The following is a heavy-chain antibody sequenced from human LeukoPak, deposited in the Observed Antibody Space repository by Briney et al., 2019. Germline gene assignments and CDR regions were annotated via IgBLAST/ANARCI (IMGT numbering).Heavy chain of an antibody. J-gene: IGHJ4*02. Sequence: SETLSLTCTVSGGSISSGDYYWSWIRQPPGKGLEWIGYIYYSGSTYYNPSLKSRVTISVDTSKNQFSLKLSSVTAADTAVYYCARGGLRSKTDYWGQGTLATVSS. CDR2: IYYSGST. D-gene: IGHD4-17*01. CDR1: GGSISSGDYY. V-gene: IGHV4-30-4*01. CDR3: ARGGLRSKTDY.